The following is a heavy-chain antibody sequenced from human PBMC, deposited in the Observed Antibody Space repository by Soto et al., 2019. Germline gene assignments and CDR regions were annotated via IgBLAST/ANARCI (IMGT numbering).Heavy chain of an antibody. D-gene: IGHD3-22*01. CDR2: IYYSGST. J-gene: IGHJ5*02. CDR3: ATSSGYYYNWFDP. Sequence: SETLSLTCTVPGGSIISYYWSWIRQPPGKGLEWIGYIYYSGSTNYNPSLKSRVTISVDTSKNQFSLKLSSVTAADTAVYYCATSSGYYYNWFDPWGQGTLVTVS. V-gene: IGHV4-59*01. CDR1: GGSIISYY.